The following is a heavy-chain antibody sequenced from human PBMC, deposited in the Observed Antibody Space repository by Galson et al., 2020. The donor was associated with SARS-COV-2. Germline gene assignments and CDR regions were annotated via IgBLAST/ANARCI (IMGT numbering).Heavy chain of an antibody. D-gene: IGHD2-2*01. Sequence: ETSETLSLTCIVSGGSINSYYWTWVRQPPGKGLEWFGYVSNSGSTNYNPSLRSRVTISVDTSKNQFSLKLDSVTAADTAVYFCARDCSTTSCYPYYSGMDVWGQGTTVTVSS. CDR1: GGSINSYY. CDR2: VSNSGST. CDR3: ARDCSTTSCYPYYSGMDV. J-gene: IGHJ6*02. V-gene: IGHV4-59*01.